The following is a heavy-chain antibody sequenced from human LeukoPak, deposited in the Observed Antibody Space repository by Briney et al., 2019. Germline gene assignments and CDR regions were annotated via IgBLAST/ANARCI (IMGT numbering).Heavy chain of an antibody. V-gene: IGHV3-7*03. CDR1: GFTFSSYW. J-gene: IGHJ5*02. CDR2: IKQDGSEK. D-gene: IGHD3-10*01. CDR3: ARGIWFGYNWLDP. Sequence: GGSLRLSCAASGFTFSSYWMSWVRQAPGKGLEWVANIKQDGSEKYYVDSVKGRFTISRDNAKNSLYLQMNSLRAEDTAVYYCARGIWFGYNWLDPWGQGTLVTVSS.